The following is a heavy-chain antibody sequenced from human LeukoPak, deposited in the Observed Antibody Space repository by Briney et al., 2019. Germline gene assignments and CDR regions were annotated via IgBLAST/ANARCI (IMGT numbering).Heavy chain of an antibody. D-gene: IGHD3-9*01. CDR2: ISYDGSNK. V-gene: IGHV3-30*04. Sequence: GGSLRLSCAASGFTFSSYAMHWVRQAPGKGPEWVAVISYDGSNKYYADSVKGRFTISRDNSKNTLYLQMNSLRAEDTAVYYCAREDDDILTGSYYFDYWGQGTLVTVSS. CDR3: AREDDDILTGSYYFDY. J-gene: IGHJ4*02. CDR1: GFTFSSYA.